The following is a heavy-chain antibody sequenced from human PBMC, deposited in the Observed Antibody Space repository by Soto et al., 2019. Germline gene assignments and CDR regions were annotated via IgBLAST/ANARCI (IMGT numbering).Heavy chain of an antibody. V-gene: IGHV3-48*01. CDR2: ITSSDVTM. CDR3: VGEVGFQLIY. Sequence: EVQLVESGGGLVQPGGSLRLSCAASGFTFSTHSMNWVGQAPGKGLEWISYITSSDVTMYADSVKGRFTISRDNAKNSLYLQMNSLRGEDTAVYFCVGEVGFQLIYWGQGTLVTVSS. J-gene: IGHJ4*02. D-gene: IGHD2-2*01. CDR1: GFTFSTHS.